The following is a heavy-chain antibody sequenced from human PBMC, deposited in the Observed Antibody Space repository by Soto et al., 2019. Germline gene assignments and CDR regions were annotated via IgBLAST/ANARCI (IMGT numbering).Heavy chain of an antibody. Sequence: VQLVESGGGLIQPGGSLRLSCAASGFTVSSNYMSWVRQAPGKGLEWVSVIYSGGSTYYADSVKGRFTISRDNSKNTLYLQMNSLRAEDTAVYYCARVAGTYYYYYGMDVWGQGTTVTVSS. CDR1: GFTVSSNY. V-gene: IGHV3-53*01. D-gene: IGHD6-13*01. CDR3: ARVAGTYYYYYGMDV. J-gene: IGHJ6*02. CDR2: IYSGGST.